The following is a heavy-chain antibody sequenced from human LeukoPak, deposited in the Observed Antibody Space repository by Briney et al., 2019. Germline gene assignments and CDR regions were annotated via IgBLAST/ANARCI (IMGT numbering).Heavy chain of an antibody. CDR1: GFTFSSYG. D-gene: IGHD3-10*01. V-gene: IGHV3-23*01. CDR2: ISGSGGST. CDR3: AKDLTGGFGTPPPWFDP. Sequence: GGSLRLSCAASGFTFSSYGMSWVRQAPGKGLEWVSAISGSGGSTYYADSVKGRFTISRDNSKNTLYLQMNSLRAEDTAVYYCAKDLTGGFGTPPPWFDPWGQGTLVTVSS. J-gene: IGHJ5*02.